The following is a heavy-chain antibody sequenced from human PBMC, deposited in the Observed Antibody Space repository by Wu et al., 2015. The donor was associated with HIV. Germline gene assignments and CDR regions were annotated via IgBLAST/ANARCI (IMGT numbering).Heavy chain of an antibody. V-gene: IGHV1-2*02. CDR3: ARTRYCSSTSCHEPFDY. Sequence: QVQLVQSGAEVKKPGASVKVSCKASGYTFTGYYMHWVRQAPGQGLEWMGWINPNSGGTNYAQKFQGRVTMTRDTSISTAYMELSRLRSDDTAVYYCARTRYCSSTSCHEPFDYWGQGTLVTVSS. CDR2: INPNSGGT. J-gene: IGHJ4*02. CDR1: GYTFTGYY. D-gene: IGHD2-2*01.